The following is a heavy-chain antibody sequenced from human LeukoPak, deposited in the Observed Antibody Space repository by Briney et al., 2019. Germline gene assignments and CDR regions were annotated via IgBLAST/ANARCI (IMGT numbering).Heavy chain of an antibody. Sequence: SETLSLTCAVYGGSFSGYYWSWIRQPPGKGLEWIGEINHSGSTNYNPSLKSRVTISVDTSKNQFSLKLSSVTAADTAVYYCARLYNWNDANWGQGTLVTVSS. CDR3: ARLYNWNDAN. CDR2: INHSGST. J-gene: IGHJ4*02. D-gene: IGHD1-20*01. V-gene: IGHV4-34*01. CDR1: GGSFSGYY.